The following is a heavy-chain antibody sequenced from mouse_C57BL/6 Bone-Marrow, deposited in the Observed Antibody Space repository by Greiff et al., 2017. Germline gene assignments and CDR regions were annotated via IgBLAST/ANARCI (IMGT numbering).Heavy chain of an antibody. CDR1: GFTFSDFY. V-gene: IGHV7-1*01. CDR2: SRNKANDYTT. J-gene: IGHJ1*03. Sequence: EVQRVESGGGLVQSGRSLRLSCATSGFTFSDFYMEWVRQAPGKGLEWIAASRNKANDYTTEYSASGKGRFIVSRDTSQSILYLQMNALRAEDTAIYYCAREWSYYDYDWYFDVWGTGTTVTVSS. D-gene: IGHD2-4*01. CDR3: AREWSYYDYDWYFDV.